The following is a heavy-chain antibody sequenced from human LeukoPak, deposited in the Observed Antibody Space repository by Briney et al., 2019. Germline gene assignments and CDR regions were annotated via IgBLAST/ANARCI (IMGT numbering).Heavy chain of an antibody. CDR2: ISGSGGST. J-gene: IGHJ3*02. CDR1: GFTFSNNA. CDR3: ARDITGAHDAFYI. V-gene: IGHV3-23*01. Sequence: PGGSLRLSCAASGFTFSNNAMNWVRQAPGKGLEWVSVISGSGGSTHYADSVKGRFTISRDNSKNTLYLQMNSLRAEDTAVYYCARDITGAHDAFYIWGQGTMVTVSS. D-gene: IGHD1-20*01.